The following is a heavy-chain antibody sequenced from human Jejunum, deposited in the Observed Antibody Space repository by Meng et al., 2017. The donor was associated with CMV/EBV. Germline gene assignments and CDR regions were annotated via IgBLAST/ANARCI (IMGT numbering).Heavy chain of an antibody. Sequence: EXQLVEXXXGWVQPGXAVRPAXVAWGIILRDHYIDWVRQGPGKGLEWIGRTGKRADSYPTEYAASVKGRISVSRDDSKSSAYLQINRLTSEDTAIYYCATRYDGSSYSAFEIWGPGTMVSVSS. CDR3: ATRYDGSSYSAFEI. D-gene: IGHD3-22*01. CDR1: GIILRDHY. CDR2: TGKRADSYPT. V-gene: IGHV3-72*01. J-gene: IGHJ3*02.